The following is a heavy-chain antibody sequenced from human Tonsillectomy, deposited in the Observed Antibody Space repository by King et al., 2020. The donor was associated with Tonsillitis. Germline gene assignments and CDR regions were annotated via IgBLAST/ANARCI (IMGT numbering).Heavy chain of an antibody. Sequence: QLVQSGGGLVQPGGSLRLSCVVSGFTFSGSVMHWVRQASGKGLEWVGRIRSKANNYATAYAASVEGRFIISRDDSKNTAYLRMNSLKTEDTAVYYCTTQNDHWGQGTLVTVSS. CDR1: GFTFSGSV. J-gene: IGHJ4*02. CDR3: TTQNDH. V-gene: IGHV3-73*02. CDR2: IRSKANNYAT.